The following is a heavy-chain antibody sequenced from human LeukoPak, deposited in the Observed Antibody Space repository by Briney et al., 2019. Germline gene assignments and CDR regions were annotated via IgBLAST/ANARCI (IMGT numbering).Heavy chain of an antibody. V-gene: IGHV1-2*02. Sequence: GASVKVSCKASGGTFSSYAISWVRQAPGQGLEWMGWLNPYSGGTNYAQKFQGRVTMTRDTSISTAYMELSRLRSDDTAVYYCARGLTTVTTGGAFDIWGQGTMVTVSS. CDR3: ARGLTTVTTGGAFDI. J-gene: IGHJ3*02. D-gene: IGHD4-17*01. CDR2: LNPYSGGT. CDR1: GGTFSSYA.